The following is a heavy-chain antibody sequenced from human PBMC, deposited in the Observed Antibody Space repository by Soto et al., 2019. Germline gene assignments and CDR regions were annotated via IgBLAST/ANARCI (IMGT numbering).Heavy chain of an antibody. CDR2: IYYSGST. CDR3: ARGEVQLWPIYYYYGMDV. J-gene: IGHJ6*02. Sequence: SETLSLTCTVSGGSVSSGSYYWSWIRQPPGKGLEWIGYIYYSGSTNYNPSLKSRVTISVDTSKNQFSLKLSSVTAADTAVYYCARGEVQLWPIYYYYGMDVWGQGTTVTVSS. CDR1: GGSVSSGSYY. D-gene: IGHD5-18*01. V-gene: IGHV4-61*01.